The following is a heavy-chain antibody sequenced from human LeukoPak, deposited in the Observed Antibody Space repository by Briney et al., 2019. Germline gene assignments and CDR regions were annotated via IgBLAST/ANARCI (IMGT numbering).Heavy chain of an antibody. D-gene: IGHD6-13*01. CDR2: IYPGDSDT. CDR3: ARRRRIAAAGTMYYYYGMDV. J-gene: IGHJ6*02. Sequence: GESLKISCKGSGYSFTSYWIGWVRQMPGKGLEWMGIIYPGDSDTRYSPSFQGQVTISADKSISTAYLQWSSLKASDTAMYYCARRRRIAAAGTMYYYYGMDVWGQGTTVTVSS. V-gene: IGHV5-51*01. CDR1: GYSFTSYW.